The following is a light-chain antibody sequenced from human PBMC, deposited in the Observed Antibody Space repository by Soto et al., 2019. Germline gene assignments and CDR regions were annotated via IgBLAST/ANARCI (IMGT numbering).Light chain of an antibody. CDR2: GAS. J-gene: IGKJ3*01. CDR3: QQYETWPPRFT. Sequence: EIVLTQTPATLSVSPGERATLSCRASQSVSSNLAWYQHKPDQAPRLLIYGASSRATGIPARFSGSGFATEFTLTISSLQSEDFAVYYCQQYETWPPRFTFGPGTKVDIK. V-gene: IGKV3-15*01. CDR1: QSVSSN.